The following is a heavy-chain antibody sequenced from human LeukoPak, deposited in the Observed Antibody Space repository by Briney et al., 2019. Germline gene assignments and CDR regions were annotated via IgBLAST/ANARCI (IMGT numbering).Heavy chain of an antibody. CDR3: AKDRYSSGWYEYDYFDY. CDR1: GFTFSSYA. J-gene: IGHJ4*02. CDR2: ISGSGGST. D-gene: IGHD6-19*01. Sequence: GGSLRLSCATSGFTFSSYAMSWVRQAPGKGLEWVSAISGSGGSTYYADSVRGRFTISRDNSKNTLYLQMNSLRAEDTAVYYCAKDRYSSGWYEYDYFDYWGQGTLVTVSS. V-gene: IGHV3-23*01.